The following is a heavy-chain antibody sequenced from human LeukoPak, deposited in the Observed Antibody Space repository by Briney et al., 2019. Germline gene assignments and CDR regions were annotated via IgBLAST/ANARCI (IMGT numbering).Heavy chain of an antibody. CDR1: GFIFSDHY. CDR3: VRPYGSGSYYTFFHY. V-gene: IGHV3-72*01. CDR2: IRNKRNSYTT. Sequence: GGSLRLSCAAPGFIFSDHYMDWVRQAPGMGLEWVGRIRNKRNSYTTLYAASVKGRFTISRDDSKNSLYLQMNSLKTEDTAVYYCVRPYGSGSYYTFFHYWGQGTLVTVSS. D-gene: IGHD3-10*01. J-gene: IGHJ4*02.